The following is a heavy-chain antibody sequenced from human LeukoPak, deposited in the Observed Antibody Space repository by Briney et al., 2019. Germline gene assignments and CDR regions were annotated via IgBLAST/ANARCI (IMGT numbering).Heavy chain of an antibody. J-gene: IGHJ6*02. CDR3: ATRVYCGGDCYSSHGMDV. Sequence: GGSLRLSCAASNGMHWVRQAPGKGLEWVAFIQKDGINKYYADSVKGRFTISRDNAKNSLYLQMNSLRPEDTAVFYCATRVYCGGDCYSSHGMDVWGPGTTVTVSS. V-gene: IGHV3-30*02. CDR2: IQKDGINK. D-gene: IGHD2-21*02. CDR1: NG.